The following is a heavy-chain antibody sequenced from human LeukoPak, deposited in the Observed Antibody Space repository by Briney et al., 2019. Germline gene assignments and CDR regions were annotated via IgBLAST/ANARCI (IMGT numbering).Heavy chain of an antibody. CDR3: ARDSDGETTSYDY. CDR1: GFTFSDYY. J-gene: IGHJ4*02. V-gene: IGHV3-11*04. D-gene: IGHD1-7*01. Sequence: GGSLRLSCAASGFTFSDYYMSWIRQAPGKGLEWVSYINSSGSTIYYADSVKGRFTISRDNAKNSLYLQMNSLRAEDTAVYYCARDSDGETTSYDYWGQGTLVTVFS. CDR2: INSSGSTI.